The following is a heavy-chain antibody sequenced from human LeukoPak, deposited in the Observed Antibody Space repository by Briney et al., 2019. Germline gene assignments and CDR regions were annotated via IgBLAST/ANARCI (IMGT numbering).Heavy chain of an antibody. CDR1: GGSISSGGYY. CDR2: IYYSGST. CDR3: ARADSSWSSFDY. D-gene: IGHD6-13*01. J-gene: IGHJ4*02. Sequence: KPSETLSLTCTVSGGSISSGGYYWSWIRQPPGKGLEWIGYIYYSGSTNYNPSLKSRVTISVDTSKNQFSLKLSSVTAADTAVYYCARADSSWSSFDYWGQGTLVTVSS. V-gene: IGHV4-61*08.